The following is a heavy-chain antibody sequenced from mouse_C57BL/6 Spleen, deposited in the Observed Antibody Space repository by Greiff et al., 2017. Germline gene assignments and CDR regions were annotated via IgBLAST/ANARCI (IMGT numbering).Heavy chain of an antibody. CDR1: GYTFTSYW. CDR2: IYPGSGST. V-gene: IGHV1-55*01. D-gene: IGHD2-2*01. J-gene: IGHJ2*01. CDR3: ASKGDYGNDEVY. Sequence: QVQLQQPGAELVKPGASVKMSCKASGYTFTSYWITWVKQRPGQGLEWIGDIYPGSGSTNYNEKFKSKATLTVDTSSSTAYMQLSSLTSEDSAVYYCASKGDYGNDEVYWGQGTTLTVSS.